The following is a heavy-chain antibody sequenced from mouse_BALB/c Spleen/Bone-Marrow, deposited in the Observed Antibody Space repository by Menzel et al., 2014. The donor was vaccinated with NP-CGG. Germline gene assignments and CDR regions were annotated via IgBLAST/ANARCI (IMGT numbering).Heavy chain of an antibody. D-gene: IGHD2-13*01. CDR2: IDPYYGGT. J-gene: IGHJ1*01. CDR1: GYSFTGYN. V-gene: IGHV1-39*01. Sequence: VQLQQPGPELAKPGASVTISCKASGYSFTGYNMNWVKQSNGKSLEWIGNIDPYYGGTDYNQNFKGKVTLTVDKSSSTAYMQLKSLTSEDSAVYYCARVGDYRHFDVWGAGTTVTVSS. CDR3: ARVGDYRHFDV.